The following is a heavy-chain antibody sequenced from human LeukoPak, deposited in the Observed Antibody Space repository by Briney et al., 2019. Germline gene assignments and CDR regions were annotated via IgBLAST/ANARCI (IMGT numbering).Heavy chain of an antibody. J-gene: IGHJ4*02. CDR1: GFTFSSYS. V-gene: IGHV3-21*01. Sequence: PGGSLRLSCAASGFTFSSYSMNWVRQAPGKGLEWVSSISSSSSYIYYADSVKGRFTISRDNAKNSLYLQMNSLRAEDTAVYYCARGRRIAAAGLYYFDYWGREPWSLSPQ. D-gene: IGHD6-13*01. CDR3: ARGRRIAAAGLYYFDY. CDR2: ISSSSSYI.